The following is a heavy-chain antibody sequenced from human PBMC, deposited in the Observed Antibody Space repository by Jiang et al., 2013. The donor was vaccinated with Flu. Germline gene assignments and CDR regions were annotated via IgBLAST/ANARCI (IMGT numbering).Heavy chain of an antibody. J-gene: IGHJ6*03. CDR1: GYTFSNYW. CDR2: IDPTDSYT. D-gene: IGHD3-10*01. Sequence: CGAEVKKPGESLRISCETSGYTFSNYWINWVRQVPGEGLEWVARIDPTDSYTTYNPSFEGRVSISVDTSTSTAYLQLNSLKASDTAIYYCARRAYYYGSGSQYFFYYYMDVWGERDHGHR. V-gene: IGHV5-10-1*01. CDR3: ARRAYYYGSGSQYFFYYYMDV.